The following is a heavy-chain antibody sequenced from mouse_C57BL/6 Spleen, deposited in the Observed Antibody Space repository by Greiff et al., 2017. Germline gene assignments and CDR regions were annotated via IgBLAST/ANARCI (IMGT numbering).Heavy chain of an antibody. Sequence: EVKLMESGPGLVKPSQSLSLTCSVTGYSITSGYYWNWIRQFPGNKLEWMGYISYDGSNNYNPSLKNRISITRDTSKNQFFLKLNSVTTEDTATYYGARGGDYYGSSYGWYFDVWGTGTTVTVSS. CDR1: GYSITSGYY. CDR2: ISYDGSN. D-gene: IGHD1-1*01. J-gene: IGHJ1*03. CDR3: ARGGDYYGSSYGWYFDV. V-gene: IGHV3-6*01.